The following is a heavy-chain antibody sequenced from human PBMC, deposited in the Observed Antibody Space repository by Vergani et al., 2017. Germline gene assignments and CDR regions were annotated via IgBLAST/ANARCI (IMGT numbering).Heavy chain of an antibody. CDR2: ISSSSSYI. D-gene: IGHD3-16*01. CDR1: GFTFGDYA. V-gene: IGHV3-21*01. J-gene: IGHJ4*02. Sequence: EVQLVESGGGLVQPGRSLRLSCTASGFTFGDYAMSWFRQAPGKGLEWVSSISSSSSYIYYADSVKGRFTISRDNAKNSLYLQMNSLRAEDTAVYYCARSHGLMDYWGQGTLVTVSS. CDR3: ARSHGLMDY.